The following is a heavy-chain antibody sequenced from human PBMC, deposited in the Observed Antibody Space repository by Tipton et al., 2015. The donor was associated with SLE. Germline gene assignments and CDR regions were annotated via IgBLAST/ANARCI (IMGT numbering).Heavy chain of an antibody. Sequence: GSLRLSCAASGFTVSSNYMSWVRQAPGKGLEWVSVIYSGGSTYYADSVKGRFTIYRDNSKNTLYLQINSLRAEDTAVYYCARDSSSWPGWFDPWGQGTLVTVSS. V-gene: IGHV3-66*01. J-gene: IGHJ5*02. CDR2: IYSGGST. D-gene: IGHD6-13*01. CDR3: ARDSSSWPGWFDP. CDR1: GFTVSSNY.